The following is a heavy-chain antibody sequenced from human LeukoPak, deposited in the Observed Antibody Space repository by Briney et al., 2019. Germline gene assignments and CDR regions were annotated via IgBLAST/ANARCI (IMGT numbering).Heavy chain of an antibody. CDR1: GFTFSSYS. Sequence: SGGSLRLSCAASGFTFSSYSMNWVRQAPGKGLEWVSSISSSSSYIYYADSVKGRFTISRDNAKNSLYLQMNSLRAEDTAVYYCARDGGGYDRGGYWGQGTLVTVSS. CDR3: ARDGGGYDRGGY. J-gene: IGHJ4*02. CDR2: ISSSSSYI. D-gene: IGHD3-22*01. V-gene: IGHV3-21*01.